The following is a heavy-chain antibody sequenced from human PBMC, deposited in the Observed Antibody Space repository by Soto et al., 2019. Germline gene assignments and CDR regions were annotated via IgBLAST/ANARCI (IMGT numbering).Heavy chain of an antibody. CDR3: ARTTRDHQLRYCSSTSCYFSHAFDI. CDR2: IIPIFGTA. CDR1: GGTFSSYA. J-gene: IGHJ3*02. V-gene: IGHV1-69*13. Sequence: ASVKVSCKASGGTFSSYAISWVRQAPGQGLEWMGGIIPIFGTANYAQKFQGRVTITADESTGTAYMELSSLRSEDTAVYYCARTTRDHQLRYCSSTSCYFSHAFDIWGQGTMVTVSS. D-gene: IGHD2-2*01.